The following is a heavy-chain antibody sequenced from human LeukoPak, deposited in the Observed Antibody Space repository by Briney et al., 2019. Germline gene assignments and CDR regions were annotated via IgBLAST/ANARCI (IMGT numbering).Heavy chain of an antibody. CDR1: GGSISSYY. CDR2: IYYSGST. J-gene: IGHJ6*02. Sequence: PSETLSLTCTVSGGSISSYYWSWIRQPPGKGLEWIGYIYYSGSTNYNPSLKSRVTMSLDTSKNQLSLKLISVTAADTALYYCARDLLNGMDVWGQGTTVTVSS. V-gene: IGHV4-59*12. D-gene: IGHD3-9*01. CDR3: ARDLLNGMDV.